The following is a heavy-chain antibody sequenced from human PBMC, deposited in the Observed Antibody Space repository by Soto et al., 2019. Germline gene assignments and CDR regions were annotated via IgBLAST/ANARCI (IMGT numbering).Heavy chain of an antibody. CDR1: GYSFTSYW. CDR3: ASLRYSSSWSD. CDR2: TYPGDSDT. J-gene: IGHJ4*02. Sequence: GESLKISCKASGYSFTSYWIAWVRQMPGKGLEWMGITYPGDSDTRYSPSFQGQVTISADKSITTAYLQWSSLKASDSAMYYCASLRYSSSWSDWGQGTLVTAPQ. D-gene: IGHD6-13*01. V-gene: IGHV5-51*01.